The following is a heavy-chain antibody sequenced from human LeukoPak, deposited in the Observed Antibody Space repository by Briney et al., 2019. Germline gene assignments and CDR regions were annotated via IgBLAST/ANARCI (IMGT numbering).Heavy chain of an antibody. J-gene: IGHJ4*02. V-gene: IGHV3-23*01. D-gene: IGHD2-15*01. Sequence: PGGSLRLSCAASGFTVSINYMSWVRQAPGKGLEWVSAISGSGGSTYYADSVKGRFTISRDNSKNTLYLQMNSLRAEDTAVYYCAKGGYCSGGSCYSGPNDYWGQGTLVTVSS. CDR2: ISGSGGST. CDR1: GFTVSINY. CDR3: AKGGYCSGGSCYSGPNDY.